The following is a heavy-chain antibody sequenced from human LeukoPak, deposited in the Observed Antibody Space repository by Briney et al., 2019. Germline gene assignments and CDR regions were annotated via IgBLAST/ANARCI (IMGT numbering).Heavy chain of an antibody. Sequence: GGSLRLSCATSGFTFSSYSMNWVRQAPGKGLEWVSAISGSGGSTYYADSVKGRFTISRDNSKNTLYLQMNSLRAEDTAVYYCAKEPRRGDDYVWGSYPDNLFDYWGQGTLVTVSS. D-gene: IGHD3-16*02. CDR3: AKEPRRGDDYVWGSYPDNLFDY. CDR2: ISGSGGST. J-gene: IGHJ4*02. CDR1: GFTFSSYS. V-gene: IGHV3-23*01.